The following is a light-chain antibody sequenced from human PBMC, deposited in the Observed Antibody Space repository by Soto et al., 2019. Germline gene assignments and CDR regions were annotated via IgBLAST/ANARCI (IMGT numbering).Light chain of an antibody. J-gene: IGKJ4*01. Sequence: DIQMTQSPSSLSASVGDRVTIACRASQSISTYLNWYQQKPGKAPKLLILAASSVEGGVPSRFSGSGSGTDFTLTLSSLQPEDFATYYCQQSFGNPTFGGGTKVEIK. CDR1: QSISTY. CDR2: AAS. V-gene: IGKV1-39*01. CDR3: QQSFGNPT.